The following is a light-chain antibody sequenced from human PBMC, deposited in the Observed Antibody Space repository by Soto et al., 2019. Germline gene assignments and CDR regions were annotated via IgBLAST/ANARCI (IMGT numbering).Light chain of an antibody. CDR1: QTINRY. CDR2: KAS. Sequence: DIQMTQSPSTLSASVGDRVTITCRASQTINRYLAWYQQKPGKAPKLLIQKASSLKSGVPSRFSGSGSATEFIFTISSLQPDDFAAYYCQQYNTYPTSTFGQGTKVEIK. CDR3: QQYNTYPTST. J-gene: IGKJ1*01. V-gene: IGKV1-5*03.